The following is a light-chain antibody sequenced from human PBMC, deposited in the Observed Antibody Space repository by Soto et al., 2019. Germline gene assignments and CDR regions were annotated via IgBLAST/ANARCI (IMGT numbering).Light chain of an antibody. V-gene: IGLV2-14*01. Sequence: QSVPTQPAAVSGSPGQSITISCTGTSSDIGGYDYVSWYQQRPGKAPKLMIYEVRYRPSGVSNRFSGSKSGNTASLTISGLQVEDEADYYCCSYARTSNHYFFGSGTKVTVL. CDR3: CSYARTSNHYF. J-gene: IGLJ1*01. CDR2: EVR. CDR1: SSDIGGYDY.